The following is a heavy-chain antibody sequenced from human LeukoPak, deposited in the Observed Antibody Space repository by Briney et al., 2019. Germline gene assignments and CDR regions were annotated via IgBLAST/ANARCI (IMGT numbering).Heavy chain of an antibody. CDR2: ISGSGGST. Sequence: GGSLGLSCAASGFTFSSYAMSWIRQAPGKGLEWVSAISGSGGSTYYADSVKGRFTISRDNSKNTLYLQMNSLRSEDTAVYYCARERSSLLDYYMDVWGKGTTVTVSS. J-gene: IGHJ6*03. D-gene: IGHD2-2*01. V-gene: IGHV3-23*01. CDR1: GFTFSSYA. CDR3: ARERSSLLDYYMDV.